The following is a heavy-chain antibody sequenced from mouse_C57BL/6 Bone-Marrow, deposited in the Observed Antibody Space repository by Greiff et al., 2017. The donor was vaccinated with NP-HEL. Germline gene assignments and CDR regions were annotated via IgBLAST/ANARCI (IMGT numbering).Heavy chain of an antibody. D-gene: IGHD2-1*01. Sequence: QVQLQQSGPGLVRPSQSLSITCTVSGFSLTSYGVHWFRQSPGKGLEWLGVIWSGGSPDYNAAFISRLSISKDKSKSQVFFKMNSLQADDTAIYYCARGEIYFVAYWGQGTLVTVSA. CDR2: IWSGGSP. CDR1: GFSLTSYG. V-gene: IGHV2-2*01. J-gene: IGHJ3*01. CDR3: ARGEIYFVAY.